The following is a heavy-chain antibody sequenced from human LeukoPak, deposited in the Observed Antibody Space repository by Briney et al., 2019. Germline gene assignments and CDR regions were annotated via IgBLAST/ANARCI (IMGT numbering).Heavy chain of an antibody. CDR2: IYYSGST. D-gene: IGHD2-2*01. CDR1: GASVSGSAYY. J-gene: IGHJ4*02. CDR3: ARRLGDQLLTGRYYFDY. V-gene: IGHV4-39*01. Sequence: PSETLSLTCTVSGASVSGSAYYWGWIRQPPGKGLEWIGNIYYSGSTYYNESLESRVTISIDTSKNQFSLKLSSVTAADTAVCYCARRLGDQLLTGRYYFDYWGQGTLVTVSS.